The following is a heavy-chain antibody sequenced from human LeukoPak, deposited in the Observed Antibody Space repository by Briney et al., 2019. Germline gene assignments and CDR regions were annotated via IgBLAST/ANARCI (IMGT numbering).Heavy chain of an antibody. D-gene: IGHD1-26*01. V-gene: IGHV3-11*04. Sequence: GGSLTLSCEASGFSFSNYFISWLRHAPGKGLEWVGYITNSGRSTSYADAVKGRFTISRDNAKKSVYLEMTDLRVEDNAVYYCAREASGNYYVFDSWGQGTLVTVSS. CDR2: ITNSGRST. J-gene: IGHJ5*01. CDR3: AREASGNYYVFDS. CDR1: GFSFSNYF.